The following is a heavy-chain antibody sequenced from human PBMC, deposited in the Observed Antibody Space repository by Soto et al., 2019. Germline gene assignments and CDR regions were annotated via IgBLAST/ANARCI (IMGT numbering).Heavy chain of an antibody. CDR1: GYIFTAYS. CDR3: AREENCSDGICYSEYFQR. Sequence: VKVSCKASGYIFTAYSMHWVRQAPGQGLEWMGVVNPSGGSTNYAQRYQGRITMTRDTSTSTVYMDLSSLTSEDTAVYYCAREENCSDGICYSEYFQRWGQGTLVTVSS. D-gene: IGHD2-15*01. J-gene: IGHJ1*01. V-gene: IGHV1-46*01. CDR2: VNPSGGST.